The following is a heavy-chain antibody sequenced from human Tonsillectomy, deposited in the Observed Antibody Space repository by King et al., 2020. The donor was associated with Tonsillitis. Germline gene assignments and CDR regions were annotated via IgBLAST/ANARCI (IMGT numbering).Heavy chain of an antibody. D-gene: IGHD3-22*01. CDR1: GGTFSSYA. V-gene: IGHV1-69*01. CDR3: ARVRNYYDSSGYPRYYYYGMDV. CDR2: IIPIFGTA. Sequence: GQLVQSGAEVKKPGSSVKVSCKASGGTFSSYAISWVRQAPGQGLEWMGGIIPIFGTANYAQKFQGRVTITADESTSTAYMELSSLRSEDTAVYYCARVRNYYDSSGYPRYYYYGMDVWGQGTTVTVSS. J-gene: IGHJ6*02.